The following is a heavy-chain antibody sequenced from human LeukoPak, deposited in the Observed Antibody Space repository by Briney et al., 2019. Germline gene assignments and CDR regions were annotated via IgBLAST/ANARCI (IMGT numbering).Heavy chain of an antibody. J-gene: IGHJ4*02. CDR3: AREKTGQLAPGD. Sequence: ASVKVSCKASGYTFTSYGISWVRQAPGQGLEWMGWISAYNGNTKYAQKVQGRVTMTTETSTSTAYMELRSLRSDDTAVYYCAREKTGQLAPGDWGQGTLVTVSS. V-gene: IGHV1-18*01. D-gene: IGHD6-13*01. CDR2: ISAYNGNT. CDR1: GYTFTSYG.